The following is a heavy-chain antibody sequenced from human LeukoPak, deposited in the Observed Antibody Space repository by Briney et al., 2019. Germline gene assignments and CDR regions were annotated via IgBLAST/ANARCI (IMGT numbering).Heavy chain of an antibody. D-gene: IGHD1-26*01. J-gene: IGHJ5*02. V-gene: IGHV1-46*01. CDR1: GYTFTSYY. CDR3: ARVWLGGSQNHYNWFDP. CDR2: INPSGGST. Sequence: ASVKVSCKASGYTFTSYYMHWVRQAPGQGLEWMGIINPSGGSTSYAQKFQGRVTMTRDTSTSTVYMELSSLRSGDTAVYYCARVWLGGSQNHYNWFDPWGQGTLVTVSS.